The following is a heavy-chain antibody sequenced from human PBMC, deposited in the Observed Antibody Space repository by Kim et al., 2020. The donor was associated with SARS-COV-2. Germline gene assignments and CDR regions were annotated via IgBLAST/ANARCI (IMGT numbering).Heavy chain of an antibody. J-gene: IGHJ4*02. D-gene: IGHD6-19*01. Sequence: SETLSLTCTVSGGSISSSSYYWGWIRQPPGKGLEWIGSIYYSGSTYYNPSLKSRVTISVDTSKNQFSLKLSSVTAADSAVYYCARQAVAGKGHLDYWGQGTLVTVSS. CDR3: ARQAVAGKGHLDY. CDR1: GGSISSSSYY. V-gene: IGHV4-39*01. CDR2: IYYSGST.